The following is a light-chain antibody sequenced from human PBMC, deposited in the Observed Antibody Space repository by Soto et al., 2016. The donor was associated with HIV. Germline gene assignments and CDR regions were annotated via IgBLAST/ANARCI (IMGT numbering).Light chain of an antibody. CDR1: NIGSKS. CDR3: QVWDSSSDHVV. Sequence: SYELTQPPSVSVAPGKTARITCGGYNIGSKSVYWYQQKSGQAPVLVVHDDSHRLSGIPERFSGSNSGNTATLTISRVEAGDEADYYCQVWDSSSDHVVFGGGTKLTVL. CDR2: DDS. J-gene: IGLJ2*01. V-gene: IGLV3-21*03.